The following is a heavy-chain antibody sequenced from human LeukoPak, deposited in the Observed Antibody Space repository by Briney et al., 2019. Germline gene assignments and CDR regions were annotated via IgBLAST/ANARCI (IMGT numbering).Heavy chain of an antibody. CDR2: ISYDGSNK. V-gene: IGHV3-30-3*01. Sequence: PGGSLRLCCAASGFTFSSYAMHWVRQAPGKGLEWVAVISYDGSNKYYADSVKGRFTISRDNSKNTLYLQMNSLRAEDTAVYYCARGFHKFDYWGQGTLVTVSS. J-gene: IGHJ4*02. CDR3: ARGFHKFDY. D-gene: IGHD2-21*01. CDR1: GFTFSSYA.